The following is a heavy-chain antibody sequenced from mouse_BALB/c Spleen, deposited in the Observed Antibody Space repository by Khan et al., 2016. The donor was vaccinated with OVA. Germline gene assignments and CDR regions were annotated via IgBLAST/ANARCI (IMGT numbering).Heavy chain of an antibody. J-gene: IGHJ4*01. V-gene: IGHV9-3-1*01. CDR2: INTYTGEP. D-gene: IGHD2-14*01. CDR1: GFTFTNYG. CDR3: ARVGYNGTMDC. Sequence: QVQLQQSGPELKKPGETVQISCKASGFTFTNYGMNWVKQAPGKGLKWMGWINTYTGEPTFADDFKGRVAFSLETSASTAYLQINSLKNEDTATYFCARVGYNGTMDCWGQGTSVTVSS.